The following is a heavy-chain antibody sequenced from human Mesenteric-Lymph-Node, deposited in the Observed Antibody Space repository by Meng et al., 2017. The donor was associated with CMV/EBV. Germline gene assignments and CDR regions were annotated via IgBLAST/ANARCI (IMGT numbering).Heavy chain of an antibody. V-gene: IGHV4-34*01. CDR2: IDHSGST. J-gene: IGHJ4*02. D-gene: IGHD3-22*01. CDR1: GGSFSGYY. Sequence: VCGGSFSGYYWSWIRQPPGKGLEWIGEIDHSGSTNYNPSLKSRVTISVDTSKNQFSLKLSSVTAADTAVYYCASRDPYYYDSSGYSHWGQGTLVTVSS. CDR3: ASRDPYYYDSSGYSH.